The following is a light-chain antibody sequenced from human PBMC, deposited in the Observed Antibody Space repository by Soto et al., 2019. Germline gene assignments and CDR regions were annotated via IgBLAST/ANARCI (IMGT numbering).Light chain of an antibody. Sequence: QSALTQPASVSGSPGQSITISCTGTSSDVGDYDYVSWYQQHPGKAPKLTISEVSNRPSGVSNRFSGSKSGNTASLTISGLQAEDEGDYYCQSYDSSTVVFGGGTKVTVL. CDR1: SSDVGDYDY. J-gene: IGLJ2*01. CDR2: EVS. CDR3: QSYDSSTVV. V-gene: IGLV2-14*01.